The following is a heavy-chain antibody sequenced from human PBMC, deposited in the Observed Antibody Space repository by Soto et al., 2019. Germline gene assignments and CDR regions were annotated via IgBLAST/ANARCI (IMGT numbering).Heavy chain of an antibody. V-gene: IGHV3-30*04. Sequence: QVQLVESGGGVVQPGRSLRLSCVVSGFTISSYTVHWVRQVPGKGLEWVAFISYDGNNKYYADSVKGRFTISRDNSKNTLYLQMNSLRGEDTAIYYCARDPRPYYDYYAADVW. CDR3: ARDPRPYYDYYAADV. CDR2: ISYDGNNK. CDR1: GFTISSYT. J-gene: IGHJ6*01.